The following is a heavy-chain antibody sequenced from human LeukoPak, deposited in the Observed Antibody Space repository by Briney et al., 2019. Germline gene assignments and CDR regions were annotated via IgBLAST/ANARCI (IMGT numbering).Heavy chain of an antibody. V-gene: IGHV4-34*01. D-gene: IGHD6-13*01. Sequence: SETLSLTCAVYGGSFSGYYWSWIRQPPGKGLEWVGEINHSGSTNYIPSLKSRVTISVDTSKNQFSLQRSSVTAADTAVYYCARGLAAAPLLYWGQGTLVAVSS. CDR3: ARGLAAAPLLY. CDR1: GGSFSGYY. CDR2: INHSGST. J-gene: IGHJ4*02.